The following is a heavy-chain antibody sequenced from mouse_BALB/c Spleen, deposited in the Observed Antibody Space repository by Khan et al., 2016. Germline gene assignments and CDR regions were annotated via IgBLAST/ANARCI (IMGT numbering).Heavy chain of an antibody. V-gene: IGHV4-2*02. CDR1: GFDFSRYW. CDR2: INPGSSTI. CDR3: ARLLWLRAMDY. Sequence: VKLLESGGGLVQPGGSLNLSCAASGFDFSRYWMSWARQAPGKGQEWIGEINPGSSTINYTPSLKDKFIISRDNAKNTLYLQMSKVRSEDTALYYCARLLWLRAMDYWGQGTSVTVSS. J-gene: IGHJ4*01. D-gene: IGHD2-2*01.